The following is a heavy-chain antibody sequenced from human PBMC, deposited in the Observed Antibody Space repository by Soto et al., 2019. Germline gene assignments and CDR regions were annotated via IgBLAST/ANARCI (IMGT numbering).Heavy chain of an antibody. D-gene: IGHD2-21*02. CDR1: GFTFSSYS. Sequence: EVQLVESGGGLVQPGGSLRLSCAASGFTFSSYSMNWVRQAPGKGLEWVSYISSSSSTIYYADSVKGRFTISRDNAKNSLYLQMNSLRDEDTAVYYCARGAIVVVTATPNDAFDIWGQGTMVTVSS. J-gene: IGHJ3*02. CDR3: ARGAIVVVTATPNDAFDI. CDR2: ISSSSSTI. V-gene: IGHV3-48*02.